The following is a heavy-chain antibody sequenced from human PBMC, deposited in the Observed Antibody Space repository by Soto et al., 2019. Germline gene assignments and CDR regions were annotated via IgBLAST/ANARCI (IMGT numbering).Heavy chain of an antibody. Sequence: QVQLVQSGAEVKKPGASVKVSCKASGYTFTSWDVYWVRQAAGQGLERMGYMNPRSGNTGYEQKFQGRVTMPRDTSISTAYMELSSLTSDDTAVYYCTASSWTGAGLDFWGQGTPVTVSS. D-gene: IGHD6-13*01. CDR2: MNPRSGNT. CDR3: TASSWTGAGLDF. CDR1: GYTFTSWD. J-gene: IGHJ4*01. V-gene: IGHV1-8*01.